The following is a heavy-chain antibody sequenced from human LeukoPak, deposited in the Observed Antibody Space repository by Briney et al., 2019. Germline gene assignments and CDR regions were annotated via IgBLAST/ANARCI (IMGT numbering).Heavy chain of an antibody. Sequence: SETLSLTCAVYGGSFSGYYWSWIRKPPGKGLEWIGEINHSGSTNYNPSLKSRVTISVDTSKNQFSLKLSSVTAADTAVYYCARGSGGYYYDSSGYDTFDIWGQGTMVTVSS. V-gene: IGHV4-34*01. J-gene: IGHJ3*02. CDR3: ARGSGGYYYDSSGYDTFDI. CDR1: GGSFSGYY. D-gene: IGHD3-22*01. CDR2: INHSGST.